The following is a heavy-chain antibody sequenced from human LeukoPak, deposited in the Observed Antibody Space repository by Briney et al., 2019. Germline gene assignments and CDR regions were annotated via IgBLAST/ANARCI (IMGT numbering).Heavy chain of an antibody. CDR2: IYSGGST. V-gene: IGHV3-66*01. J-gene: IGHJ5*02. D-gene: IGHD6-19*01. CDR3: ARGNSSGWYGHNWFDP. Sequence: GGSLRLSCAASGFTVSSNYMSWVRQAPGKGLEWVSVIYSGGSTYYADSVKGRFTISRDNSKNTLYLQMNSLRAEDTAVYYCARGNSSGWYGHNWFDPWGQGTLVTVSS. CDR1: GFTVSSNY.